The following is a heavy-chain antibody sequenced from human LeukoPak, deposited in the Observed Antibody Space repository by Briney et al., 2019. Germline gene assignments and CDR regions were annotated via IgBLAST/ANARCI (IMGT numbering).Heavy chain of an antibody. CDR2: IIPIFGTA. V-gene: IGHV1-69*13. CDR1: GGTFSSYA. D-gene: IGHD2-15*01. J-gene: IGHJ4*02. Sequence: GASVKVSCKASGGTFSSYAISWVRQAPGQGLEWMGGIIPIFGTANYAQKFQGRVTITADESTSTAYMELSRLRSDDTAVYYCARDIVVVVAARSGVISSRFDYWGQGTLVTVSS. CDR3: ARDIVVVVAARSGVISSRFDY.